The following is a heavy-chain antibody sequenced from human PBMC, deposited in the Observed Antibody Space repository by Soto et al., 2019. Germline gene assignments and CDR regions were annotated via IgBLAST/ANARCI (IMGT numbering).Heavy chain of an antibody. CDR3: ARENGTMIVEH. CDR2: IIPILGIA. V-gene: IGHV1-69*02. Sequence: QVQLVQSGAEVKKPGSSVKVSCKASGGTFSSYTISWVRQAPGQGLEWVGRIIPILGIANYAQKFQGRVTITADKSTSTAYMELSSLRSEDTAVYYCARENGTMIVEHWGQGALVTVSS. J-gene: IGHJ1*01. D-gene: IGHD3-22*01. CDR1: GGTFSSYT.